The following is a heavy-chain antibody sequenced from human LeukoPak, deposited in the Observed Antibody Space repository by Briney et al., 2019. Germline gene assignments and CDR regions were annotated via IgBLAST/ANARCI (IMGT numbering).Heavy chain of an antibody. CDR2: IYPGDSDT. Sequence: GESLKISCKASGYSFTTHWIGWVRQMPGKGLEWTGIIYPGDSDTRYSPSFQGHVTISADKSISTAYLQWSSLKASDTAMYYCARQSPVFGARDWGQGTLVTVSS. V-gene: IGHV5-51*01. J-gene: IGHJ4*02. D-gene: IGHD3-10*01. CDR3: ARQSPVFGARD. CDR1: GYSFTTHW.